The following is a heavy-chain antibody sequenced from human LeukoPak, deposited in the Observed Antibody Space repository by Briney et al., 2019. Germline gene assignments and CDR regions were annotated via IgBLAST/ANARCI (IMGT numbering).Heavy chain of an antibody. J-gene: IGHJ4*02. Sequence: SETLSLTCTVSGGSISSSSYYWGWIRQPPGKGLEWIGSIYYSGSTYYNPSLKSRVTISVDTSKNQFSLKLSSVTAADTAVYYCAGRRSWHNRYFDYWGRGTLVTVSS. CDR2: IYYSGST. CDR1: GGSISSSSYY. V-gene: IGHV4-39*07. D-gene: IGHD6-13*01. CDR3: AGRRSWHNRYFDY.